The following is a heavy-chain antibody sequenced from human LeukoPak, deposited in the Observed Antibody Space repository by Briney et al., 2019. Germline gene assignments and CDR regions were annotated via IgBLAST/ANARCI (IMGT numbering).Heavy chain of an antibody. Sequence: GASVKVSCKASGYTFTGYYMHWVRQAPGQGLEWMGWINPNSGDTIHSQKFQGRITMTRGTPISTAYMELSRLRSDDTAVYYCARAQGSGSYWFDPWGQGTLVTVSS. CDR2: INPNSGDT. CDR1: GYTFTGYY. V-gene: IGHV1-2*02. CDR3: ARAQGSGSYWFDP. D-gene: IGHD3-10*01. J-gene: IGHJ5*02.